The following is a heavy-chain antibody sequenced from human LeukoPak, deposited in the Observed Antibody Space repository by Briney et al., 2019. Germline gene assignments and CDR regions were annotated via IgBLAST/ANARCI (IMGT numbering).Heavy chain of an antibody. J-gene: IGHJ4*02. Sequence: GGSLRLSCAASGLTFSSYSMNWVRQAPGKGLEWVSSISSSSSYIYYADSVKGRFTISRDNAKNSLYLQMNSLRAEDTAVYYCARDVDTAMEIDYWGQGTLVTVSS. CDR3: ARDVDTAMEIDY. V-gene: IGHV3-21*01. D-gene: IGHD5-18*01. CDR2: ISSSSSYI. CDR1: GLTFSSYS.